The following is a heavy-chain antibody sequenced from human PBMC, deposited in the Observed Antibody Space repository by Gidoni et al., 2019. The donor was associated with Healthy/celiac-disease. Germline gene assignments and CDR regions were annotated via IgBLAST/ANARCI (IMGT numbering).Heavy chain of an antibody. Sequence: QVQLVQSGAEVKKPGASVKVSCKASGYTFTSYYMHWVRQAPGQGLEWMGIINPSGGSTSYAQKFQGRVTMTRDTSTSTVYMELSSLRSEDTAVYYCARDHFAGVAPIPLYYFDYWGQGTLVTVSS. CDR1: GYTFTSYY. V-gene: IGHV1-46*01. CDR2: INPSGGST. D-gene: IGHD2-15*01. J-gene: IGHJ4*02. CDR3: ARDHFAGVAPIPLYYFDY.